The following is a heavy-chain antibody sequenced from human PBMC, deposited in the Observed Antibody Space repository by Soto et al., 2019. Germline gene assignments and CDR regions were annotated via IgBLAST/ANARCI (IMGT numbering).Heavy chain of an antibody. J-gene: IGHJ4*02. CDR1: GFTFSSYG. D-gene: IGHD4-17*01. CDR2: ISYDGSNK. CDR3: AKDLGGDSASAVVDY. V-gene: IGHV3-30*18. Sequence: GGSLRLSCAASGFTFSSYGMHWVRQAPGKGLEWVAVISYDGSNKYYADSVKGRFTISRDNSKNTLYLQMNSLRAEDTAVYYCAKDLGGDSASAVVDYWGQGTLVTVSS.